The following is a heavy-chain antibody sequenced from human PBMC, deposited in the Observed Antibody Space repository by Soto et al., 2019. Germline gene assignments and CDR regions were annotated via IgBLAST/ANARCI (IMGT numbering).Heavy chain of an antibody. CDR3: ARLSYYDSSGSWV. J-gene: IGHJ4*02. D-gene: IGHD3-22*01. CDR2: IYYSGST. CDR1: GGSISSSSYY. V-gene: IGHV4-39*01. Sequence: QLQLQESGPGLVKPSETLSLTCTVSGGSISSSSYYWGWIRQPPGKGLEWIGSIYYSGSTYYNPSLKSRVTISVDTSKNQFSLKLSSVTAADTAVYYCARLSYYDSSGSWVWGQGTLVTVSS.